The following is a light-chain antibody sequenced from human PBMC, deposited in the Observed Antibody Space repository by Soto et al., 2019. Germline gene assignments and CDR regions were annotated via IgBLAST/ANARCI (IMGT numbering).Light chain of an antibody. CDR3: QQFNNWPHT. V-gene: IGKV3D-15*03. CDR2: GTS. Sequence: TQSPATLSLSPGERATLSCRASRSISDSYLFWYQQKPGQAPRLLIYGTSIRATGVSDRFSGSGSGTEYTLTISNLQAEDFAVYYCQQFNNWPHTFGQGTKVDIK. J-gene: IGKJ2*01. CDR1: RSISDSY.